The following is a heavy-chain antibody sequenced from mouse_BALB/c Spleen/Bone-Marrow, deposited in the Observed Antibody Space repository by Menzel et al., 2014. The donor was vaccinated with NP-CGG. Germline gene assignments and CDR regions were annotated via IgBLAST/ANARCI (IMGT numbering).Heavy chain of an antibody. J-gene: IGHJ3*01. D-gene: IGHD2-4*01. V-gene: IGHV1-18*01. CDR1: GYSFTGYT. CDR2: INPYNGGT. CDR3: ARDDYDVGFAY. Sequence: EVKLQESGPELVKPGAPMKISCKASGYSFTGYTMNWVKQSHGKNLEWIGLINPYNGGTSHNQKFKGKATLIVDKSSSTAYMELLSLTSEDSAVYYCARDDYDVGFAYWGQGTLVTVSA.